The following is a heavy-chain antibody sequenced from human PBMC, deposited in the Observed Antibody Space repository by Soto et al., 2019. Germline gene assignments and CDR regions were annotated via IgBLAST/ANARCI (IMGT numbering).Heavy chain of an antibody. Sequence: LSLTCTVSGASLSSGSYYWSWIRQPPGKGLEWIGYFYYTGTTKYNPSLESRVTISADTSKNQFSLNLTSVTAADTDVYYCARISYWVKDYWGQGALVTVYS. J-gene: IGHJ4*02. V-gene: IGHV4-61*01. CDR2: FYYTGTT. D-gene: IGHD2-8*02. CDR3: ARISYWVKDY. CDR1: GASLSSGSYY.